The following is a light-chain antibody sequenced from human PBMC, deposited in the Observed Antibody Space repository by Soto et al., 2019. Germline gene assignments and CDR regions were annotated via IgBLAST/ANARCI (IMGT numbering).Light chain of an antibody. CDR2: DAS. V-gene: IGKV3-20*01. CDR3: QQYNSYSGWT. CDR1: QTVRNNY. Sequence: EFVLTQSPGTLSLSPGERATLSCRASQTVRNNYLAWYQQKPGQAPRLLIYDASSRATGIPDRFSGGGSGTEFTLTISSLQPDDFATYYCQQYNSYSGWTFGQGTKV. J-gene: IGKJ1*01.